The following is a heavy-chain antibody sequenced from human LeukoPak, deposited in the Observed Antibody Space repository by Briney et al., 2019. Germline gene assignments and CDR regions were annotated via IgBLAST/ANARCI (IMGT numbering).Heavy chain of an antibody. D-gene: IGHD6-13*01. V-gene: IGHV3-21*06. Sequence: GGSLRLSCAASGFTFSRHSMNWVRRALGKGLEWVSSISSGSSYIYDAESVKGRFTISRDNAKNSLYLQMNSLRAEDTAVYYCARGEYSSSWYFDYWGQGTLVTVSS. CDR2: ISSGSSYI. CDR3: ARGEYSSSWYFDY. J-gene: IGHJ4*02. CDR1: GFTFSRHS.